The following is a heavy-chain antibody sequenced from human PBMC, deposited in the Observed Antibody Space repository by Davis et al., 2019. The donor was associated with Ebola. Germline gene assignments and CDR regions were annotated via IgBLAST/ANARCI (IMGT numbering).Heavy chain of an antibody. CDR3: AKAQECSSTTCYAFDI. J-gene: IGHJ3*02. V-gene: IGHV3-30*18. Sequence: GESLKISCAASGFTFSSYGMHWVRQAPGKGLEWVAVISYDGSNKYYADSVKGRFTISRDNSKNTLYLQMNSLRAEDTAVYYCAKAQECSSTTCYAFDIWGQGTMVTVSS. CDR2: ISYDGSNK. D-gene: IGHD6-13*01. CDR1: GFTFSSYG.